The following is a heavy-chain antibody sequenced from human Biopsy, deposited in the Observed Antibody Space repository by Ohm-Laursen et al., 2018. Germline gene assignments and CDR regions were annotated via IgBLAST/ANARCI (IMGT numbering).Heavy chain of an antibody. D-gene: IGHD5-18*01. V-gene: IGHV3-21*01. CDR1: GFIFSTYT. CDR3: ARDRRTANYGMDV. CDR2: ISSRSSDI. J-gene: IGHJ6*02. Sequence: SLRLSCAASGFIFSTYTMNWVRQAPGEGLEWVSSISSRSSDIYYADSVKGRFTISRDNAKNSLFLHMNSLRAEDTAFYYCARDRRTANYGMDVWGQGTTVTVSS.